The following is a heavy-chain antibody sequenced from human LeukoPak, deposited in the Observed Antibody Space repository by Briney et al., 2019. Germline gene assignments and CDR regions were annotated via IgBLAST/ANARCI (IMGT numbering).Heavy chain of an antibody. V-gene: IGHV3-30*18. D-gene: IGHD3-16*01. CDR2: ISYDGNNK. CDR1: GFTFSSYG. J-gene: IGHJ6*02. CDR3: AKPKGGSSSWHASYYYYGLDV. Sequence: GGSLRLSCAASGFTFSSYGIHWVRQAPGKGLEWVAVISYDGNNKYYADSVKGRFTISRDNSKNTLYLQMNSLRTEDTAVYYCAKPKGGSSSWHASYYYYGLDVWGQGTTVTVSS.